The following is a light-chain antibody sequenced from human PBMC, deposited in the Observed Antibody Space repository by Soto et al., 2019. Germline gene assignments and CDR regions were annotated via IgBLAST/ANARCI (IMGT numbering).Light chain of an antibody. CDR3: QQSYSTPPIT. V-gene: IGKV1-39*01. Sequence: DIQMTQSPSSLSASVGDRDTITCRASQSISSYLSWYQQKPGKAPKLLIYAASSLQSGVPSRFSGSGSGTDFTLTISSLQPEDFATYYCQQSYSTPPITFGQGTRLEIK. CDR1: QSISSY. J-gene: IGKJ5*01. CDR2: AAS.